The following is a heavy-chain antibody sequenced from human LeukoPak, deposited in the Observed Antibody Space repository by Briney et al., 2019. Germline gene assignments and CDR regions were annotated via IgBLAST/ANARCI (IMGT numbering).Heavy chain of an antibody. Sequence: GGSLRLSCAASRFTFSDYYMIWLRQAPGKGLEWLSSISGSTDRVIYADSVKGRFTISRDNAKNSLYLQMNSLRAEDTAVYFCAIERDVRVLDAQYDAYDMWGQGTVVTVSS. V-gene: IGHV3-11*01. J-gene: IGHJ3*02. D-gene: IGHD2-8*01. CDR3: AIERDVRVLDAQYDAYDM. CDR2: ISGSTDRV. CDR1: RFTFSDYY.